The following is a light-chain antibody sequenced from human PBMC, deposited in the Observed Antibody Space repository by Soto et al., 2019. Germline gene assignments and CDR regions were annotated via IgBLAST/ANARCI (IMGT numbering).Light chain of an antibody. V-gene: IGKV4-1*01. CDR3: QQYYTQPPT. CDR1: RSVFYSSNNKNY. J-gene: IGKJ2*01. Sequence: DTVMTQSPESLAVSLGERATINCTSSRSVFYSSNNKNYLTWYQQKPGQPPKLLIYWASNRESGVPARFSGSGSGTDFTRSISSLQAEDVAVYYCQQYYTQPPTFGQGTKLEIK. CDR2: WAS.